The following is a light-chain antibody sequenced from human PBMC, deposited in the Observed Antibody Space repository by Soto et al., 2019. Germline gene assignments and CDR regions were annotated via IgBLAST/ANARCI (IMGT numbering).Light chain of an antibody. CDR2: NAS. CDR3: QQYNTWSRT. CDR1: QSVSGG. Sequence: MTKPPSRLSGSQGDGATLSCMASQSVSGGLAWYQQKPGQAPRLLIYNASTRATGIPARFSGSGSGTEFTLTINSLQSEDFAIYYCQQYNTWSRTFRQGTKVDIK. V-gene: IGKV3-15*01. J-gene: IGKJ1*01.